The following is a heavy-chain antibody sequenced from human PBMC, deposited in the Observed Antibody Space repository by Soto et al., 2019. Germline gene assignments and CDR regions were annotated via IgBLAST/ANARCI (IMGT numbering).Heavy chain of an antibody. J-gene: IGHJ4*02. CDR1: GFTSSNYV. CDR3: AKVLHDNLDMLFDS. V-gene: IGHV3-23*01. D-gene: IGHD2-8*01. CDR2: ISGGGDRI. Sequence: GGSLRLSCAASGFTSSNYVMNWFRQAPGKGLEWVSGISGGGDRIYYADSVKGRFTISRDNSMNTLSLQMDSLRAEDTAVYYCAKVLHDNLDMLFDSWGQRSLVTVSS.